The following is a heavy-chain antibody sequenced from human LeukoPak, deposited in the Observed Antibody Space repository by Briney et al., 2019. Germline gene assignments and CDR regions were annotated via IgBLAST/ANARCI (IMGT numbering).Heavy chain of an antibody. V-gene: IGHV1-18*01. CDR2: ISGYNGNT. CDR1: GYTLTSYG. D-gene: IGHD3-10*01. Sequence: ASVKVSCKASGYTLTSYGFSWVRQAPGQGLEWIGWISGYNGNTNYAQNLQGRVTMTIDTFTSTAYMELRSLRSDDTAVYYCARDPAFRGAQMEYWGQGTLVTVSS. J-gene: IGHJ4*02. CDR3: ARDPAFRGAQMEY.